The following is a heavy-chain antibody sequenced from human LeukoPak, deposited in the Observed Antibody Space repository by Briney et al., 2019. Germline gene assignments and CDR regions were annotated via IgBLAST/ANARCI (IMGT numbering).Heavy chain of an antibody. Sequence: GALLLLCSASGCTFSSYDMRWVRRAPGEELEGVSTISCRGGTGTYYADSVKGRFTISRDNSKNTLYLQMNSLRAEDTVVYYCAIAEEVRDKIDHWGQGTLGTVSS. V-gene: IGHV3-23*01. CDR1: GCTFSSYD. CDR2: ISCRGGTGT. J-gene: IGHJ4*02. CDR3: AIAEEVRDKIDH. D-gene: IGHD1-14*01.